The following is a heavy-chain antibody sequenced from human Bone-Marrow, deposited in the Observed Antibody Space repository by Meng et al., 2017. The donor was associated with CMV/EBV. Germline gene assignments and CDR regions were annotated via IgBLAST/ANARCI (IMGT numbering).Heavy chain of an antibody. J-gene: IGHJ5*02. CDR3: ARVTVGATSWFDP. CDR2: MNPNSGNT. V-gene: IGHV1-8*03. D-gene: IGHD1-26*01. CDR1: GYTFTSYD. Sequence: ASVKGSCKASGYTFTSYDINWVRQATGQGLEWMGWMNPNSGNTGYAQKFQGRVTITRNTSISTAYMELSSLRSEDTAVYYCARVTVGATSWFDPWGQGTLVTVSS.